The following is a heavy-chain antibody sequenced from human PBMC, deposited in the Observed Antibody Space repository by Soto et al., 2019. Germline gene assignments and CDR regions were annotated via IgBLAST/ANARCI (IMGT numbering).Heavy chain of an antibody. Sequence: QVQLVQSGAEVKKPGSSVKVSCKASGGTFSSYAISWVRQAPGQGLEWMGGIIPIFGTANYAQKFQGRVTITADEXXXTXYMELXSLRSXXXXXXXXXXLPXYSSSWYDYWGQGTLVTVSS. CDR2: IIPIFGTA. D-gene: IGHD6-13*01. CDR3: XXLPXYSSSWYDY. V-gene: IGHV1-69*01. CDR1: GGTFSSYA. J-gene: IGHJ4*02.